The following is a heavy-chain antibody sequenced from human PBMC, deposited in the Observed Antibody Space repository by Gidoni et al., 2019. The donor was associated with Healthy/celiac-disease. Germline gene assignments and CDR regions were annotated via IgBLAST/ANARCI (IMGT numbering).Heavy chain of an antibody. D-gene: IGHD6-13*01. CDR1: GGSIRSGGYY. Sequence: QVQLQESGPGLVKPSQTLSLTCTVSGGSIRSGGYYWSWIRQHPGKGLEWIGYIYYSGSTYYNPSLKSRVTISVDTSKNQFSLKLSSVTAADTAVYYCARGGAAALKSSYYFDYWGQGTLVTVSS. J-gene: IGHJ4*02. CDR3: ARGGAAALKSSYYFDY. V-gene: IGHV4-31*03. CDR2: IYYSGST.